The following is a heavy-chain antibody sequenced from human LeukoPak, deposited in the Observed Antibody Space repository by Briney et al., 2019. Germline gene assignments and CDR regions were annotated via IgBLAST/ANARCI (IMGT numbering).Heavy chain of an antibody. D-gene: IGHD3-3*01. CDR1: GGSFSGYY. J-gene: IGHJ4*02. CDR2: INHSGST. V-gene: IGHV4-34*01. CDR3: ARGSPPLYYDFWSGYFRY. Sequence: PSETLSLTCAVYGGSFSGYYWSWIRQPPGKGLEWIGEINHSGSTNYNPSLKSRVTISVDTSKNQFSLKLSSVTAADTAVYYCARGSPPLYYDFWSGYFRYWGQGTLVTVSS.